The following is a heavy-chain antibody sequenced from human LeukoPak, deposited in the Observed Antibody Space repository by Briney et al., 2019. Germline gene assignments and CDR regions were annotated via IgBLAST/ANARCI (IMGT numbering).Heavy chain of an antibody. CDR2: ISAYNGNT. J-gene: IGHJ4*02. CDR3: AGISGSLYLIYYFDY. CDR1: GYTFTSYG. D-gene: IGHD1-26*01. V-gene: IGHV1-18*01. Sequence: GASVKVSCKASGYTFTSYGISWVRQAPGQGLEWMGWISAYNGNTNYAQKLQGRVTMTTDTSTSTAYMELRSLRSDDTAVYYCAGISGSLYLIYYFDYWGQGTLVTVSS.